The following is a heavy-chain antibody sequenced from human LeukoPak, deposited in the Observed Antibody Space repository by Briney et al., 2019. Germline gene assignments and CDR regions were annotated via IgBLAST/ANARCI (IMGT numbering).Heavy chain of an antibody. V-gene: IGHV4-61*02. J-gene: IGHJ4*02. CDR1: GGSISSGSYY. CDR3: ARVRGYSYDPFDY. CDR2: IYTSGST. Sequence: SETLSLTCTVSGGSISSGSYYWSWIRQPAGTGLEWIGRIYTSGSTYYNPSLKSRVTISVDTSKNQFSLELSSVTAADTAVYYCARVRGYSYDPFDYWGQGTLVTVSS. D-gene: IGHD5-18*01.